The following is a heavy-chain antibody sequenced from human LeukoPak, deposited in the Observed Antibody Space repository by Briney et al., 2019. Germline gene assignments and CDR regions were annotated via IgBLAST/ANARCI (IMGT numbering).Heavy chain of an antibody. CDR3: ARNDGSSFL. CDR2: IYHSGST. J-gene: IGHJ4*02. Sequence: SQTLSLTCTVSGGSISSGGYYWSWIRQPPGKGLEWIGYIYHSGSTYYNPSLKSRVTISVDRSKNQFSLKLSSVTAADTAVYYCARNDGSSFLWGQGTLATVSS. V-gene: IGHV4-30-2*01. D-gene: IGHD6-6*01. CDR1: GGSISSGGYY.